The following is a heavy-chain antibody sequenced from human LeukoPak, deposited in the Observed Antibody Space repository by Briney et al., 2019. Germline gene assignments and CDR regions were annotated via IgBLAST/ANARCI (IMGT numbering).Heavy chain of an antibody. D-gene: IGHD5-24*01. CDR3: ARGRGDGYNIDFYFDY. Sequence: PGGSLRLSCAASGFTFSSYSMNWVRQAPGKGLEWVSSISSSSSYIYYADSVKGRFTISRDNAKNSLYLQMNSLRAEDTAVYYCARGRGDGYNIDFYFDYWGQGTLVTVSS. J-gene: IGHJ4*02. V-gene: IGHV3-21*01. CDR1: GFTFSSYS. CDR2: ISSSSSYI.